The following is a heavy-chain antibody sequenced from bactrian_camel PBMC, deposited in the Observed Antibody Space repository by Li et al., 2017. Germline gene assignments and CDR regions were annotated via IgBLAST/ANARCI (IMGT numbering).Heavy chain of an antibody. J-gene: IGHJ4*01. CDR2: LGDDGST. CDR1: GDHRMV. Sequence: HVQLVESGGGSAQIGGSLRLSCVVSGDHRMVAWFRTAPGTTREGVAGLGDDGSTSYAEFAEGRFTISKANAKDTLYLQMNNLEPEDTAVYYCAADSPTARADVRTLYAMYLGQGTQVTVS. CDR3: AADSPTARADVRTLYAMY. D-gene: IGHD3*01. V-gene: IGHV3S55*01.